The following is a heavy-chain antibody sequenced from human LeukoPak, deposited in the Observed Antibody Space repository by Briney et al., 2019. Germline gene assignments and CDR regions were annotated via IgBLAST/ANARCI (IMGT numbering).Heavy chain of an antibody. D-gene: IGHD3-3*01. CDR1: GGSISSGDYY. CDR3: ARDRLFGRTDAFDI. Sequence: SQTLSLTCTVSGGSISSGDYYWSWIRQPPGKGQEWIGYIYYSGSTYYNPSLKSRVTISVDTSKNQFSLKLSSVTAADTAVYYCARDRLFGRTDAFDIWGQGTMVTVSS. CDR2: IYYSGST. J-gene: IGHJ3*02. V-gene: IGHV4-30-4*08.